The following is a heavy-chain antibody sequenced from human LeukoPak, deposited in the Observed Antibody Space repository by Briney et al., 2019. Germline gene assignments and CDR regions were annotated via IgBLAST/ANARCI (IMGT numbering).Heavy chain of an antibody. J-gene: IGHJ4*02. CDR2: ISYDGSNK. CDR3: ARDWGRRYSSGWYGDFDY. CDR1: GFTFSSYA. Sequence: PGGSLRLSCAASGFTFSSYAMHWVRRAPGKGLEWVAVISYDGSNKYYADSVKGRFTISRDNSKNTLYLQMNSLRAEDTAVYYCARDWGRRYSSGWYGDFDYWGQGTLVTVSS. V-gene: IGHV3-30-3*01. D-gene: IGHD6-19*01.